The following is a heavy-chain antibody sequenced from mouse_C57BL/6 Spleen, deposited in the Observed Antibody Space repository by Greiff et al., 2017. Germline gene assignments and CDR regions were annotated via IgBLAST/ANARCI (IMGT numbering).Heavy chain of an antibody. CDR3: ARVGAYYDYDGPWFAY. Sequence: QVQLKQPGAELVRPGSSVKLSCKASGYTFTSYWMDWVKQRPGQGLEWIGNIYPSDSETHYNQKFKDKATLTVDKSSSTAYMQLSSLTSEDSAVYYCARVGAYYDYDGPWFAYWGQGTLVTVSA. CDR1: GYTFTSYW. V-gene: IGHV1-61*01. D-gene: IGHD2-4*01. CDR2: IYPSDSET. J-gene: IGHJ3*01.